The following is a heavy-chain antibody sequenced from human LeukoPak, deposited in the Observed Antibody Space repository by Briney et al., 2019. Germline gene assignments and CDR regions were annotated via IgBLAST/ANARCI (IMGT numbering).Heavy chain of an antibody. Sequence: PGRSLRLSCAASGFTFCSYGMHWVRPAPGKGLEWVAVISYDGSNKYYADSVKGRFTTSRDNSKNTLYLQMNSLRAEDTAVYYCAKDREYSSSCTDYWGQGTLVTVSS. CDR1: GFTFCSYG. CDR2: ISYDGSNK. CDR3: AKDREYSSSCTDY. D-gene: IGHD6-13*01. J-gene: IGHJ4*02. V-gene: IGHV3-30*18.